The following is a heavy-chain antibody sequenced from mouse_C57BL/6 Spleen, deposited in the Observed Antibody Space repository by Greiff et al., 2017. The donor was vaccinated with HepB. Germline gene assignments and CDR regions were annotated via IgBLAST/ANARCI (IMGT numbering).Heavy chain of an antibody. V-gene: IGHV5-17*01. CDR3: ARPAVVAPLYWYFDV. CDR1: GFTFSDYG. Sequence: EVQLVESGGGLVKPGGSLKLSCAASGFTFSDYGMHWVRQAPEKGLEWVAYISSGSSTIYYADTVKGRFTISRDNAKNTLFLQMTSLRSEDTAMYYCARPAVVAPLYWYFDVWGTGTTVTVSS. J-gene: IGHJ1*03. CDR2: ISSGSSTI. D-gene: IGHD1-1*01.